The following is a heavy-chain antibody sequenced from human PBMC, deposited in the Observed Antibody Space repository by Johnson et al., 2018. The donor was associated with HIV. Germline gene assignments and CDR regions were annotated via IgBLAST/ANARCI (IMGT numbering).Heavy chain of an antibody. CDR1: GFTFSDYY. CDR2: ISSSGSTI. CDR3: ARGGTAYWDRVSAFDI. D-gene: IGHD2-8*02. V-gene: IGHV3-11*04. Sequence: QVQLVESGGGLVQPGESLRLSCVASGFTFSDYYMNWIRQVPGKGLQWISHISSSGSTIYYADSVKGRFTISRDNAKNSLYLQMNSLRAEDTAVYYCARGGTAYWDRVSAFDIWGQGTMVTVSS. J-gene: IGHJ3*02.